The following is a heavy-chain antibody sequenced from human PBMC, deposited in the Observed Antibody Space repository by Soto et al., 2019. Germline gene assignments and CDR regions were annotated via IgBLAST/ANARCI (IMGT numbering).Heavy chain of an antibody. J-gene: IGHJ4*02. Sequence: QVQLHESGPGLVKPSQTLSLTCTVSGGSINSADYYWSWIRQPPGEGLEWIGHIYDSGKTYTNPSLQSQVTMSVDTSKTQFSLRLTSVTAADTAVYYCARGPTSDKVDYWGQGTLVTVSS. CDR2: IYDSGKT. V-gene: IGHV4-30-4*01. CDR3: ARGPTSDKVDY. CDR1: GGSINSADYY. D-gene: IGHD3-10*01.